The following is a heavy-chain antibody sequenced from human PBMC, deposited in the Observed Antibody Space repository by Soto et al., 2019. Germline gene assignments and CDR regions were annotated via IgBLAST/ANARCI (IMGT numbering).Heavy chain of an antibody. V-gene: IGHV1-69*02. Sequence: QVHLVQSGAEVQKPGSSVKVSCKASGDTFTDHTVTWVRQAPGQGLEWMGRSVPTLGMANYAQTFQGRVTITADTTRTTAYLEMTGLTSDDSAVYYCASGDCSGGRCYSDFDFWGQGTLVTVSS. CDR3: ASGDCSGGRCYSDFDF. J-gene: IGHJ4*02. CDR2: SVPTLGMA. D-gene: IGHD2-15*01. CDR1: GDTFTDHT.